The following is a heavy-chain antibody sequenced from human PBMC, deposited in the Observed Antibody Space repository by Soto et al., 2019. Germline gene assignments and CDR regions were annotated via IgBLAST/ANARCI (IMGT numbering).Heavy chain of an antibody. J-gene: IGHJ4*02. D-gene: IGHD3-22*01. CDR1: GFIFSTYA. CDR3: AKDLFYSSQSDRGFDY. CDR2: ISRSGDET. V-gene: IGHV3-23*01. Sequence: EVQLLESGGGLVQPGGSLRLSCAASGFIFSTYAMSWVRQAPGKGLEWVSAISRSGDETNYADSVKGRFTISRDNSKNTLYLQVNSLRAEDSAVYYCAKDLFYSSQSDRGFDYWGQGTLVTASS.